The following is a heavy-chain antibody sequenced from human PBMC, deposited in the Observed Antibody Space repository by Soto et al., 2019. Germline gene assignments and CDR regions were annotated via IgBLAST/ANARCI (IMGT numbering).Heavy chain of an antibody. CDR2: IYHSGST. CDR3: ARTPDI. J-gene: IGHJ3*02. V-gene: IGHV4-30-2*01. CDR1: GGSISSGGYS. Sequence: ASETLSLTCAVSGGSISSGGYSWSWIRQPPGKGLEWIGYIYHSGSTYYNPSLKSRVTISVDRSKSQFSLELSSVTAADTAVYYCARTPDIWGRGTMVT.